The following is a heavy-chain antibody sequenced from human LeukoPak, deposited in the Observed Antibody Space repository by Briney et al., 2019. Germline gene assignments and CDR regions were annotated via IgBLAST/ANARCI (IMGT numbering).Heavy chain of an antibody. CDR1: GFTFSSYA. J-gene: IGHJ4*02. Sequence: GGSLRLSCAASGFTFSSYAMSWVRQAPGKGLEWVSAISGSGGSTYYADSVKGRFTISRDNSKNTLYLQMNSLRAEDTAVYYCARHVFHYYGSGSSPDYWGQGTLVTVSS. D-gene: IGHD3-10*01. CDR2: ISGSGGST. CDR3: ARHVFHYYGSGSSPDY. V-gene: IGHV3-23*01.